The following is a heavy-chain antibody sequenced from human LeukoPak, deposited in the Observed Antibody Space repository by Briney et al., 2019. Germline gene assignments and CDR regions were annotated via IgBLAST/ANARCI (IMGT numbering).Heavy chain of an antibody. D-gene: IGHD6-13*01. V-gene: IGHV1-46*01. Sequence: ASVKVSCKASGNTFTSYYMHWVRQAPGQGLEWMGIINPSGGRTDYAQKFQGRVTMTRDTSTSAVYMELSSLRSEDTAMYYCARDNIAGGPFDYWGQGTLVTVSS. CDR2: INPSGGRT. CDR1: GNTFTSYY. J-gene: IGHJ4*02. CDR3: ARDNIAGGPFDY.